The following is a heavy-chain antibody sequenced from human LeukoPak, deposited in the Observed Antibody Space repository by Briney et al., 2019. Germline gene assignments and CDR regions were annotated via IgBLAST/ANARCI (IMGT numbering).Heavy chain of an antibody. CDR1: GFTFSSYA. J-gene: IGHJ1*01. Sequence: GGSLRLSCAASGFTFSSYAMHWVRQAPGKGLEYVSAISSNGGSTYYANSVKGRFTISRDNSKNTLYLQMGSLRAEDMAVYYCAREITIFGVVNGAFQHWGQGTLVTVSS. CDR3: AREITIFGVVNGAFQH. CDR2: ISSNGGST. D-gene: IGHD3-3*01. V-gene: IGHV3-64*01.